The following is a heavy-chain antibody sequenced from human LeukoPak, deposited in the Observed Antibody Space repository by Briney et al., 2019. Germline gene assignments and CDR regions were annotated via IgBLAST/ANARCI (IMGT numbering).Heavy chain of an antibody. CDR1: GGSISSGGYS. CDR2: IYHSGST. V-gene: IGHV4-30-2*05. J-gene: IGHJ6*02. Sequence: SQTLSLTCAVSGGSISSGGYSWSWIRQPPGKGLEWIGYIYHSGSTYYNPSLKSRVTISVDTSKNQFSLKLSSVTAADTAVYYCARADRSSGYYGGDYYYGMDVWGQGTTVTVSS. D-gene: IGHD3-22*01. CDR3: ARADRSSGYYGGDYYYGMDV.